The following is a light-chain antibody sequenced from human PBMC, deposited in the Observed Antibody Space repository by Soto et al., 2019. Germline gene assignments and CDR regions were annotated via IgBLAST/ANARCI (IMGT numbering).Light chain of an antibody. Sequence: QSVLTQPGSVSGSPGQSITISCTGTSSDVGNYNLVSWYQHHPGKAPKLMIYEVSKRPSGVSTRFSGSKSGDTASLTISGLQAEDEADYYCCSYAGSNYVFGTGTKVTVL. CDR3: CSYAGSNYV. CDR2: EVS. V-gene: IGLV2-23*02. CDR1: SSDVGNYNL. J-gene: IGLJ1*01.